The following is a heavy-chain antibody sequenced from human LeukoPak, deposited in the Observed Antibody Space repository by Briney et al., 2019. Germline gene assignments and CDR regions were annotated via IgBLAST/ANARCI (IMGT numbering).Heavy chain of an antibody. CDR1: GFTFGDYA. D-gene: IGHD4-17*01. CDR2: IRSRAYGVPT. CDR3: TTTAYGDNIDY. V-gene: IGHV3-49*03. J-gene: IGHJ4*02. Sequence: PGRSLRLSCTASGFTFGDYAMSWFRQAPGKGLEWVGFIRSRAYGVPTEYAASVQVRFTISNDDSKSIAYLQMNSVKTEDTAVYYCTTTAYGDNIDYWVQGTLVTASS.